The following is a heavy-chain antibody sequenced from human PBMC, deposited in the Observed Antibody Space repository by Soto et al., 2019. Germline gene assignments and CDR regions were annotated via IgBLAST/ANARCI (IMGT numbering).Heavy chain of an antibody. J-gene: IGHJ5*02. CDR1: GFTFSSYA. Sequence: GGSLRLSCAASGFTFSSYAMSWVRQAPGKGLEWVSAISGSGGSTYYADSVKGRFTISRDNSKNTLYLQMNSLRAEDTAVYYCAKDGGITGTTVSLWDNWFDPWGQGTLVTVSS. CDR2: ISGSGGST. CDR3: AKDGGITGTTVSLWDNWFDP. V-gene: IGHV3-23*01. D-gene: IGHD1-7*01.